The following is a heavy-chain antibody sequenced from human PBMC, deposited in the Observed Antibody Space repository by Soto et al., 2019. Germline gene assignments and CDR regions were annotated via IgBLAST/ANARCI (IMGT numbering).Heavy chain of an antibody. V-gene: IGHV3-23*01. CDR1: GFTFSSYA. Sequence: HPGGSLRLSCAASGFTFSSYAMSWVRQAPGKGLEWVSAISGSGGSTYYADSVKGRFTISRDNSKNTLYLQMNSLRAEDTAVYYCAKYTPTVTTNYYYYYYMDVWGKGTTVTVSS. J-gene: IGHJ6*03. CDR2: ISGSGGST. CDR3: AKYTPTVTTNYYYYYYMDV. D-gene: IGHD4-4*01.